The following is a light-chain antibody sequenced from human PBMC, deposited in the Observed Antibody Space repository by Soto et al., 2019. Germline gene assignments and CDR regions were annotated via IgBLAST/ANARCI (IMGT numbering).Light chain of an antibody. Sequence: QSVLTQPPSVSGAPGQRVTISCTGSSSNIGAGHDVHWYQQLPGTAPKLLIYGNSNRPSGVPDRFSGSKSGTSASLAITGLRAEDEADYYCQSYDSSLSGYVVFGGGTKLTVL. CDR3: QSYDSSLSGYVV. CDR1: SSNIGAGHD. J-gene: IGLJ2*01. CDR2: GNS. V-gene: IGLV1-40*01.